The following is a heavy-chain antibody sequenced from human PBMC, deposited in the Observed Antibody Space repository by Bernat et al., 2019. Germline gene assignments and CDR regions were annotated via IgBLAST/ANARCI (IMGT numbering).Heavy chain of an antibody. CDR2: IKSKTDGGTT. CDR1: GFTFTNAW. Sequence: EVQLVESGGGLVKPGGSLRLSCAASGFTFTNAWMTWVRQAPGKGLECVGRIKSKTDGGTTDYVAPVRGRFTISRDDSRNTLYLQMNSLKTEDTAVYYCTREGGYSSSWYRDAFDIWGQGTMVTVSS. D-gene: IGHD6-13*01. CDR3: TREGGYSSSWYRDAFDI. V-gene: IGHV3-15*01. J-gene: IGHJ3*02.